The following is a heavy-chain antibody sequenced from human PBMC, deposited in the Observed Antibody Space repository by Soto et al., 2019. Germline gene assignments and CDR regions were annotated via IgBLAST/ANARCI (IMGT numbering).Heavy chain of an antibody. CDR1: GFSFNNAW. CDR2: INGDGSDT. V-gene: IGHV3-74*03. CDR3: ARDQTTGDWFDA. D-gene: IGHD4-17*01. Sequence: PGGSLRLSCAASGFSFNNAWMSWVRQAPGKGLEWVGRINGDGSDTKYADSVKGRFTISRDNAKKTVYLQMNSLRAEDTAVYYCARDQTTGDWFDAWGQGTLVTVSS. J-gene: IGHJ5*02.